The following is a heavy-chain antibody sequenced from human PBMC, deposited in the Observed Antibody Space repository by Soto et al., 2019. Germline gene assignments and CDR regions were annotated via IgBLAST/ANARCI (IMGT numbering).Heavy chain of an antibody. J-gene: IGHJ6*02. CDR1: GGSINNYY. Sequence: QVHFQESGPGLVKPSETLSLTCTVSGGSINNYYCNWVRQPPGKGLEWIGSIHYSGTTHYNPSLESRVTISAHRAKNQFSLKLNSVTAADTAVYYCAGDTYGMDVWGQGTTVTVSS. V-gene: IGHV4-59*01. CDR2: IHYSGTT. CDR3: AGDTYGMDV.